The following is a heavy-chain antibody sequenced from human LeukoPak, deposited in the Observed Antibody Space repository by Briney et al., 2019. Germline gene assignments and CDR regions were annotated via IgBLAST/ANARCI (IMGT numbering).Heavy chain of an antibody. Sequence: SVKVSCKASGGTISSHVIGWVRQAPGQGLEWLGGIIPIFSIPSYAPMFQGRVTITADESMSTVHMELSSLRSEDTAVYYCATSRYCSTTICYFDYWGQGTLVTVSS. J-gene: IGHJ4*02. CDR3: ATSRYCSTTICYFDY. D-gene: IGHD2-2*01. CDR2: IIPIFSIP. V-gene: IGHV1-69*13. CDR1: GGTISSHV.